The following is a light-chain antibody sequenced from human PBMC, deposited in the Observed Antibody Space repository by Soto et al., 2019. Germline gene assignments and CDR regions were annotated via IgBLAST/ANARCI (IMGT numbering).Light chain of an antibody. CDR2: DVS. V-gene: IGLV2-11*01. J-gene: IGLJ1*01. Sequence: QSALTQPRSVSGSPGQSVTISCSGTSSDVGGYNYVSWYQQYPGKAPKLMIYDVSKRPSGVPDRFSGSKSDNTASLTITGLQAEDEADYFCSSDAGNYNYVFGTGTKVTVL. CDR1: SSDVGGYNY. CDR3: SSDAGNYNYV.